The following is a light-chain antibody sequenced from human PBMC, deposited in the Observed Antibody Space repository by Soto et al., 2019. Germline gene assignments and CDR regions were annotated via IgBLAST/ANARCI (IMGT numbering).Light chain of an antibody. CDR3: SSYTSSSAPEV. J-gene: IGLJ1*01. V-gene: IGLV2-14*01. CDR2: EVS. Sequence: QSVLTQPASVSGSPGQSITISCTGTSSDVGGYKYVSWYQHHPGKAPKLMIYEVSNRPSGVSNRFSGSKSGNTASLTISGLQAEDEADYYCSSYTSSSAPEVFGTGTKVTVL. CDR1: SSDVGGYKY.